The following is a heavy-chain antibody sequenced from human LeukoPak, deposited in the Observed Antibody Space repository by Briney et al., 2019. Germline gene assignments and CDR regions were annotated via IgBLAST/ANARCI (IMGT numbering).Heavy chain of an antibody. D-gene: IGHD1/OR15-1a*01. J-gene: IGHJ4*02. Sequence: ASVKVSCKASGYTFTGHYMHWVRQAPGQGPEWMGWINPNSGGTNYAQKFQGRVTMTRDTSISTAYMELSRLRSDDTAVYYCARDLTGTEDVVDYWGQGTLVTVSS. V-gene: IGHV1-2*02. CDR1: GYTFTGHY. CDR2: INPNSGGT. CDR3: ARDLTGTEDVVDY.